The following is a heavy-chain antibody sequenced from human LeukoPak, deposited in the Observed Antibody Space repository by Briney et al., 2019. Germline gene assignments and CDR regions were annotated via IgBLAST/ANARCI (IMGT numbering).Heavy chain of an antibody. CDR2: INWNGGST. Sequence: GGSLRLSCAASGFTFDDYGMSWVRQAPGKGLEWVSGINWNGGSTGYADSVKGRFTISRDNAKNSLYLHMNSLRAEDAALYYCATFTWPEYQLPPGYMDVWGKGTTVTVSS. D-gene: IGHD2-2*01. J-gene: IGHJ6*03. CDR3: ATFTWPEYQLPPGYMDV. V-gene: IGHV3-20*04. CDR1: GFTFDDYG.